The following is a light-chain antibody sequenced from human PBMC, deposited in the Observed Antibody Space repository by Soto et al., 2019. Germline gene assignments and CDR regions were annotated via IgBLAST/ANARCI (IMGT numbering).Light chain of an antibody. CDR2: TAS. Sequence: DIQMTQSPSSLSASVGDRVTITCRASQSIGSYVNWYQQKPGKAPRLLIYTASTLQSGVPSRFSGIGSGTDFTLTISSLQPEDFATYYCQQSHSKPLVTFGQGTRLEIK. CDR1: QSIGSY. V-gene: IGKV1-39*01. J-gene: IGKJ5*01. CDR3: QQSHSKPLVT.